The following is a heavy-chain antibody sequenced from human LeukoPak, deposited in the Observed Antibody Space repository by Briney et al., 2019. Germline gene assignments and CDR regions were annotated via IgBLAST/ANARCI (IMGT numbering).Heavy chain of an antibody. CDR3: ARDGFGTGSN. CDR1: GLTFSNYW. J-gene: IGHJ4*02. D-gene: IGHD3-16*01. V-gene: IGHV3-7*03. Sequence: GGSLRLSCTASGLTFSNYWMDWVRQAPGKGLEWVANIKQDGSEKNYVDSVKGRFIISRDNAKNSLYLQMNTLRADDTAVYYCARDGFGTGSNWGQGTLVTVSS. CDR2: IKQDGSEK.